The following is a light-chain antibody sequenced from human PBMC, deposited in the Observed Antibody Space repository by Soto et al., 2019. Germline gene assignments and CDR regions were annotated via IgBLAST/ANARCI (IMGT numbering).Light chain of an antibody. J-gene: IGLJ1*01. CDR2: AVS. CDR1: ISDVGDYNY. CDR3: SSYKTSSTYV. Sequence: QSVLTQPASVSGSPGQSITISCTGTISDVGDYNYVSWYQHHPGKAPKLMIYAVSNRPSVVSNRFSGSKSGNTASLIISGLQAEDEADYYCSSYKTSSTYVFGTGTKVTVL. V-gene: IGLV2-14*01.